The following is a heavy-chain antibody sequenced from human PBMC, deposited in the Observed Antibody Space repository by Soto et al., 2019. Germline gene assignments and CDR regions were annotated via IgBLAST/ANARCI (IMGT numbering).Heavy chain of an antibody. CDR2: ISGSGGST. CDR3: AKRSVPDYYDSSGYYVPDY. D-gene: IGHD3-22*01. CDR1: GFTFSSYA. J-gene: IGHJ4*02. V-gene: IGHV3-23*01. Sequence: GGSPRLSCAASGFTFSSYAMSWVRQAPGKGLEWVSAISGSGGSTYYADSVKGRFTISRDNSKNTLYLQMNSLRAEDTAVYYCAKRSVPDYYDSSGYYVPDYWGQGTLVTVSS.